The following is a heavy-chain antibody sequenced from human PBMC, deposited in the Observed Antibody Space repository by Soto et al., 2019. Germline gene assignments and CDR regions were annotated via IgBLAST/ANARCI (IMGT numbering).Heavy chain of an antibody. CDR2: IYYTGST. CDR1: GGSISSGGLY. CDR3: ARGGDRDGDYHIFDY. V-gene: IGHV4-31*03. Sequence: QVQLQESGPGLVKSSQTLSLTCTVSGGSISSGGLYWNWIRQHPVKGLEWIGYIYYTGSTYYNPSLKSRLIISIDTSKNQFSLKLNSVTAADTAVYFCARGGDRDGDYHIFDYWGQGTLGTVSS. J-gene: IGHJ4*02. D-gene: IGHD4-17*01.